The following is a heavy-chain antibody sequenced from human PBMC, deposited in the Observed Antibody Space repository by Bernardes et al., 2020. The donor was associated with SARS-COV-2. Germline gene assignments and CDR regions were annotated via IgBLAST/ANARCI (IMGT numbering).Heavy chain of an antibody. CDR2: ISATGGGT. J-gene: IGHJ6*02. CDR3: AKEAYSGYLETYYFYYGMDV. V-gene: IGHV3-23*01. Sequence: GGSLRLSCAASGFTFTNYAMTWVRQAPGKGLEWVSSISATGGGTYYADSVQGRFTVSRDYSTNTLYLQMDSLRAEDTAIYYCAKEAYSGYLETYYFYYGMDVWGQGDHGHRLL. D-gene: IGHD5-12*01. CDR1: GFTFTNYA.